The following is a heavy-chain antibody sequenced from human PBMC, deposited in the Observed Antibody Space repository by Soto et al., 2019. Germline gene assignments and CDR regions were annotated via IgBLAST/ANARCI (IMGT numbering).Heavy chain of an antibody. CDR1: GFTFSSYG. J-gene: IGHJ4*02. CDR3: AKDREYTLLDY. CDR2: ISYDGSNK. Sequence: GGSLRLSCAASGFTFSSYGMHWVRQAPGKGLEWVAVISYDGSNKYYADFVKGRFTISRDNSKNTLYLQMNSLRAEDTAVYYCAKDREYTLLDYWGQGTLVTVSS. D-gene: IGHD3-10*01. V-gene: IGHV3-30*18.